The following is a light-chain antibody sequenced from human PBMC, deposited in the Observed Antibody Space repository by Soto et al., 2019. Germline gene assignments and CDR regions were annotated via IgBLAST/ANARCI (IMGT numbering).Light chain of an antibody. CDR2: GAS. J-gene: IGKJ4*01. CDR3: QQYNNWPPLT. V-gene: IGKV3-15*01. Sequence: ETVMTHSPATLSVSPWERATLSCRASQSVSSNLAWYQQKPGQAPRLLIYGASTRATGIPARFSGSGSGTEFTLTISSLQSEDFAVYYCQQYNNWPPLTFGGGTKVDIK. CDR1: QSVSSN.